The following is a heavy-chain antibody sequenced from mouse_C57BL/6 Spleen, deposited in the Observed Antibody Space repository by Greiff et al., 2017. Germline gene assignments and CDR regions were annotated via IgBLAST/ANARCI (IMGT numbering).Heavy chain of an antibody. V-gene: IGHV5-9-1*02. CDR1: GFTFSSYA. J-gene: IGHJ1*03. D-gene: IGHD4-1*01. CDR3: TRLGRDWYFDV. Sequence: EVMLVESGEGLVKPGGSLKLSCAASGFTFSSYAMSWVRQTPEKRLAWVAYISSGGDYIYYADTVKGRFTISRDNARNTLYLQMSSLKSEDTAMYYCTRLGRDWYFDVWGTGTTVTVSS. CDR2: ISSGGDYI.